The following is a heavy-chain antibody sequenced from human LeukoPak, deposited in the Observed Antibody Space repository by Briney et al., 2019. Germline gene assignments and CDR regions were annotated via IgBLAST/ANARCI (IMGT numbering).Heavy chain of an antibody. V-gene: IGHV5-51*01. D-gene: IGHD4-17*01. CDR3: ARTTVSTTYFDY. Sequence: GESLKISFKGSGYSFTSYWIGWVRLLPGKGLEWMGIIYPADPDTRYSPSFQGQVTISADKSLNTAYLQWNSLEASDTAMYYCARTTVSTTYFDYWGQGSLVTVSS. CDR2: IYPADPDT. CDR1: GYSFTSYW. J-gene: IGHJ4*02.